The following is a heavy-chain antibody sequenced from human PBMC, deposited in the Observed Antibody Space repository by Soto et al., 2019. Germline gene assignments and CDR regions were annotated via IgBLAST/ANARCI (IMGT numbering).Heavy chain of an antibody. J-gene: IGHJ6*02. D-gene: IGHD6-13*01. CDR2: IDPSDSYT. CDR3: ARHRYSRRLPYSYGMDV. V-gene: IGHV5-10-1*01. CDR1: GYSFTSYW. Sequence: PGESLKISCKGSGYSFTSYWISWVRQMPGKGLEWMGRIDPSDSYTNYSPSFQGHVTISADKSISTAYLQWSSLKASDTAMYYCARHRYSRRLPYSYGMDVWGQGTTVTVSS.